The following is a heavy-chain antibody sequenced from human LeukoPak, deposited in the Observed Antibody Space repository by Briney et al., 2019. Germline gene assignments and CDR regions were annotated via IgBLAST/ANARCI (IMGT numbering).Heavy chain of an antibody. CDR2: IYYSGST. D-gene: IGHD4-23*01. J-gene: IGHJ4*02. Sequence: SETLSLTCTVSGGSISSSSYYWGWIRQPPGKGLEWIGSIYYSGSTYYNPSLKSRVTISVDTSKNQFSLKLSSVTAADTAVYYCARDRGRGGNSYFDHWGQGTLVTVSS. V-gene: IGHV4-39*07. CDR1: GGSISSSSYY. CDR3: ARDRGRGGNSYFDH.